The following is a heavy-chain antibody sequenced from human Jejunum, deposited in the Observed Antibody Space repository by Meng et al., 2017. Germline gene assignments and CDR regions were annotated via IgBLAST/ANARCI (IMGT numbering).Heavy chain of an antibody. D-gene: IGHD1-26*01. Sequence: QLQQWGAGLLKPSETLSLTCAVYGGSFSGYYWTWVRQAPGKGLEWIGEIHHSGSTNYNASLESRVTISRDTSKKQFSLRLSSVTAADTAVYYCARRIRGGSYLGWGQGTLVTVSS. J-gene: IGHJ4*02. V-gene: IGHV4-34*01. CDR1: GGSFSGYY. CDR3: ARRIRGGSYLG. CDR2: IHHSGST.